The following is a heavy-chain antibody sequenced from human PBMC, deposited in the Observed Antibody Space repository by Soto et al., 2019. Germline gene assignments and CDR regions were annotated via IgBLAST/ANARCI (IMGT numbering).Heavy chain of an antibody. V-gene: IGHV3-74*01. Sequence: SCAASGFTFGSYWMNWVRQAPGKGLVWVSRIHSDGSSTTYADSVKGRFTTSRDNAKNTLYLQMSSLRVEDTAVYYCARGRPYGMDVWGQGTTVTVSS. CDR1: GFTFGSYW. CDR2: IHSDGSST. CDR3: ARGRPYGMDV. J-gene: IGHJ6*02.